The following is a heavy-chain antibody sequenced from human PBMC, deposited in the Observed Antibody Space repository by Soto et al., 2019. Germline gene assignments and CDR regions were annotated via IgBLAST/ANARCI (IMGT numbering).Heavy chain of an antibody. Sequence: QVQLVQSGAEVKKPGSAVKVSCQASGGTFSSYAISWVRQAPGQGLAWMGGIIPIFGTANYAQKVQGRVTITADESTSTAYMELSSLRSEETAVYYCAGTYGGQSGSGWAVDYWVQGTLVTVYS. J-gene: IGHJ4*02. CDR3: AGTYGGQSGSGWAVDY. V-gene: IGHV1-69*01. D-gene: IGHD3-10*01. CDR1: GGTFSSYA. CDR2: IIPIFGTA.